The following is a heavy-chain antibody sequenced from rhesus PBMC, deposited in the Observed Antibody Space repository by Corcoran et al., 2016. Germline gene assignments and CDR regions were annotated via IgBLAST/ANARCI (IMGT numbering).Heavy chain of an antibody. CDR1: GYTFTRNY. Sequence: QVQLVQSGAEVKRPGASVKLACKASGYTFTRNYINWVRQAPGKVLEWMGWIHPNNGNTGYAQKFQGRVTMTRDTSTSSAYMELSSLRSEDTAVYYCTRGQYYFDYWGQGVLVTVSS. V-gene: IGHV1S9*01. CDR2: IHPNNGNT. J-gene: IGHJ4*01. CDR3: TRGQYYFDY.